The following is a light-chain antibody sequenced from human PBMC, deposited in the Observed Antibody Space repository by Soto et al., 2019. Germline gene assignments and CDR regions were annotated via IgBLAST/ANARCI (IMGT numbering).Light chain of an antibody. V-gene: IGKV1-39*01. CDR3: QQSYSTLWT. CDR1: QSISTY. CDR2: ATS. J-gene: IGKJ1*01. Sequence: DIQMTLSPSALSASVGDRVTITCRASQSISTYLIWYQQKPGKVPKLLIYATSSLQSGVPSRFSGSGSGTDFTLTISSLQPEDFATYYCQQSYSTLWTFGQGTKVDIK.